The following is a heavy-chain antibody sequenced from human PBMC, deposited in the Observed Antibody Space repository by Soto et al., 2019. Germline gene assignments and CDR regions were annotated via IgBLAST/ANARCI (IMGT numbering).Heavy chain of an antibody. D-gene: IGHD1-26*01. Sequence: SETLSLTCTVSGGSISSYYWSWIRQPPGKGLEWIGYIYYSGSTNYNPSLKSRVTISVDTSKNQFSLKLSSVTAADTAVYYCARQGPVGYYYYYMDVWGKGTTVTVSS. CDR1: GGSISSYY. CDR3: ARQGPVGYYYYYMDV. V-gene: IGHV4-59*08. CDR2: IYYSGST. J-gene: IGHJ6*03.